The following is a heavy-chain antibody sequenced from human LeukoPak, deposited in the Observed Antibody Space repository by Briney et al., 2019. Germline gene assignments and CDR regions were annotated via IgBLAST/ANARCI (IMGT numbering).Heavy chain of an antibody. CDR2: IWYDGSNK. D-gene: IGHD2-15*01. CDR3: ARAYCSGGSCYPYYYGMDV. Sequence: GGSLRLSCAASGFTFSSYSMNWVRQAPGKGLEWVAVIWYDGSNKYYADSVKGRFTISRDNSKNTLYLQMNSLRAEDTAVYYCARAYCSGGSCYPYYYGMDVWGQGTTVTVSS. J-gene: IGHJ6*02. V-gene: IGHV3-33*08. CDR1: GFTFSSYS.